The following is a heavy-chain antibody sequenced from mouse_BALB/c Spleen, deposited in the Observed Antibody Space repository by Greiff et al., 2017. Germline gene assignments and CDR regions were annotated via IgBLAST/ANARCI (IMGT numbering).Heavy chain of an antibody. Sequence: VQRVESGPSLVQPSQSLSITCTVSGFSLTSYGVHWVRQSPGKGLEWLGVIWRGGSTDYNAAFMSRLSITKDNSKSQVFFKMNSLQADDTAIYYCAKGDDYDGSFDYWGQGTTLTVSS. D-gene: IGHD2-4*01. CDR1: GFSLTSYG. J-gene: IGHJ2*01. V-gene: IGHV2-5-1*01. CDR3: AKGDDYDGSFDY. CDR2: IWRGGST.